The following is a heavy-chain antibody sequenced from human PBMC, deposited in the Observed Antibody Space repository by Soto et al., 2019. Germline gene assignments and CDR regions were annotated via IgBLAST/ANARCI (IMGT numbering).Heavy chain of an antibody. CDR3: ASCSRYSSGWYGAFDI. CDR2: INPSGGST. CDR1: GYAFTSYY. D-gene: IGHD6-19*01. J-gene: IGHJ3*02. Sequence: ASVNVARKASGYAFTSYYMHCVRQAPGQGLEWMGIINPSGGSTSYAQKFQGRVTMTRDTSTSTVYMELSSLRSEDTAVYYCASCSRYSSGWYGAFDIWGQGTMVTVSS. V-gene: IGHV1-46*03.